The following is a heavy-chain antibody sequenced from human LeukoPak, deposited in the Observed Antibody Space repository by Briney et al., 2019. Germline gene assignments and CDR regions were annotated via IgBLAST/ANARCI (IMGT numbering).Heavy chain of an antibody. CDR2: INGDGTTS. D-gene: IGHD2-15*01. V-gene: IGHV3-74*01. CDR1: GLTFSNFW. Sequence: GGSLRLSCSVSGLTFSNFWMDWVRQAPGKGLVWVSTINGDGTTSGGADSVKGRFTISRDNAKNTLYLQMNSLRAEDTAMYYCARNLGFYTFDSWGQGALVTVSS. CDR3: ARNLGFYTFDS. J-gene: IGHJ4*01.